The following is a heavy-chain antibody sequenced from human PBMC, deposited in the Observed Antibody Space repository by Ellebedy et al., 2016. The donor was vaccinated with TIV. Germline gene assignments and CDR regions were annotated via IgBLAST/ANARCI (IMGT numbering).Heavy chain of an antibody. CDR2: ISGSGGGT. Sequence: GESLKISCAASGFTFSTYAMSWVRQAPGRGLEWVSTISGSGGGTYYTDSVKGRFTISRDNSKNTRYLQMNSLRAGDTAIYYCARLRYFGSGSYSDYWGQGTLVTVSS. CDR3: ARLRYFGSGSYSDY. V-gene: IGHV3-23*01. D-gene: IGHD3-10*01. J-gene: IGHJ4*02. CDR1: GFTFSTYA.